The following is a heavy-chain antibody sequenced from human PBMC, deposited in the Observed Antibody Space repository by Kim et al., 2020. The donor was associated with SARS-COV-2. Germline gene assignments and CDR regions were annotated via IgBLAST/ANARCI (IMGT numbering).Heavy chain of an antibody. CDR1: GFTFSSYD. D-gene: IGHD6-13*01. Sequence: GGSLRLSCAASGFTFSSYDIHWVRQAPGKGLEWVAVISDDGSNKYYVDSVKGRFTISRDNSKNTLYLQMNSLRAEDTAVYYCAKDFVVRTSWHGMDVLG. CDR3: AKDFVVRTSWHGMDV. CDR2: ISDDGSNK. J-gene: IGHJ6*02. V-gene: IGHV3-30*18.